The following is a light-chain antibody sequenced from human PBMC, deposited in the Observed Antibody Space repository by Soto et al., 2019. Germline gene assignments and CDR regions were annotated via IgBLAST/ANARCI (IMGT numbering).Light chain of an antibody. CDR1: QSISGH. CDR2: ATS. J-gene: IGKJ3*01. CDR3: QQSDSANRLT. Sequence: MTESPYSPSSFVVDTASIICRASQSISGHLNWYQHKPGKAPELLIHATSTLHIGVPSRFSGSGSGTDFSLTISRLQPEDFASYYYQQSDSANRLTFGPGTKVDIK. V-gene: IGKV1-39*01.